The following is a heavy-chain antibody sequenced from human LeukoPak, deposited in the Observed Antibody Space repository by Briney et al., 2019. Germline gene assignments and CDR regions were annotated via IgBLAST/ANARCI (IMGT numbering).Heavy chain of an antibody. D-gene: IGHD1-26*01. CDR1: GFTFSSYA. V-gene: IGHV3-23*01. CDR2: ISGGGGST. Sequence: GGSLRLSCAASGFTFSSYAMSWVRQAPGKGLEWDSAISGGGGSTYYADSVKGRFTISRDNSKNTLYLQMNSLRAEDTAVYYCAKAYSGSYSPDAFDIWGQGTMVTVSS. J-gene: IGHJ3*02. CDR3: AKAYSGSYSPDAFDI.